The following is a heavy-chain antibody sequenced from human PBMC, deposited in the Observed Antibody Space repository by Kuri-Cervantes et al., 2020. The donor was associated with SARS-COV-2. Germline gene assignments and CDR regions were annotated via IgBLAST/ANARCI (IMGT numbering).Heavy chain of an antibody. V-gene: IGHV1-69*06. CDR3: ARAYGGPLGWFDP. D-gene: IGHD4-17*01. Sequence: SVKVSCKASGGTFSSYAISWVRQAPGQGLEWMGGIIPIFGTANYAQKFQGRVTITADKSTSTAYMKLSSLRSEDTAVYYCARAYGGPLGWFDPWGQGTLVTVSS. CDR1: GGTFSSYA. CDR2: IIPIFGTA. J-gene: IGHJ5*02.